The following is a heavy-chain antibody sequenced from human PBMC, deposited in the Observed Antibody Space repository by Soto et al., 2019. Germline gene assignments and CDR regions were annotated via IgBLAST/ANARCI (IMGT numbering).Heavy chain of an antibody. CDR1: GYTFTSYG. J-gene: IGHJ6*02. CDR2: ISAYNGNT. CDR3: ARGQYSSGWYYYYGMDV. Sequence: EASVKVSCKASGYTFTSYGISWVRQAPGQGLEWMGWISAYNGNTNYAQKLQGRVTMTTDTSTSTAYMELRSLRSDDTAVYYCARGQYSSGWYYYYGMDVWGQGTTVTVSS. D-gene: IGHD6-19*01. V-gene: IGHV1-18*01.